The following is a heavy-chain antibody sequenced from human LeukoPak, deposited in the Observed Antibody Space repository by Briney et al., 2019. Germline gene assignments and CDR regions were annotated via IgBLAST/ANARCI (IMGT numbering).Heavy chain of an antibody. J-gene: IGHJ4*02. CDR2: TYSGSST. CDR1: GFTVNTNY. D-gene: IGHD6-19*01. CDR3: ARGSLPVAGDAFDY. V-gene: IGHV3-53*01. Sequence: GGSLRLSCAASGFTVNTNYVTWVRQAPGKGLEWVSVTYSGSSTYYADSVKGRFTVSRDNSKNTLYLQMNSLRAEDTAVYYCARGSLPVAGDAFDYWGQGTLVTVSS.